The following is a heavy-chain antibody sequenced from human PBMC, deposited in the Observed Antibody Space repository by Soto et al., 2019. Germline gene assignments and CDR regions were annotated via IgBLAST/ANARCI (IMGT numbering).Heavy chain of an antibody. J-gene: IGHJ6*02. D-gene: IGHD3-16*01. CDR2: INAGNGNT. CDR3: ARGGLALMDV. V-gene: IGHV1-3*01. CDR1: GYTFTSYA. Sequence: QVQLVQSGADVKKPGASVKVSCKASGYTFTSYAMHWVRQAPGQRLEWMGWINAGNGNTKYSQKFQGRVIITRDTSASTAYMELSSLRSGDTAVYCFARGGLALMDVWGQGTTVTVSS.